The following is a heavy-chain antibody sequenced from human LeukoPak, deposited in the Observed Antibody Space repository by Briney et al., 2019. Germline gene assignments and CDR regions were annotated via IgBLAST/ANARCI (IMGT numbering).Heavy chain of an antibody. D-gene: IGHD2-15*01. CDR3: ARLNLGYCSGGSCYLGTFDY. CDR1: GGSFSGYY. Sequence: SETLSLTCAVYGGSFSGYYWNWIRQPPGKGLEWIGEINHSGSTNYNPSLKSRVTISVDTSKNQFSLKLSSVTAADTAVYYCARLNLGYCSGGSCYLGTFDYWGQGTLVTVSS. J-gene: IGHJ4*02. V-gene: IGHV4-34*01. CDR2: INHSGST.